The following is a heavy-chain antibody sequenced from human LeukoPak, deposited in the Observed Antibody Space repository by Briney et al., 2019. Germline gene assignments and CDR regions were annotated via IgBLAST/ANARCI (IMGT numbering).Heavy chain of an antibody. CDR2: MNPNSGNT. V-gene: IGHV1-8*03. CDR3: ARAMYSSSPFDY. D-gene: IGHD6-6*01. Sequence: ASVKVSCKASGYTFTSYDINWVRQATGQGLEWMVWMNPNSGNTGYAQKFQGRVTITRNTSISTAYMELSSLRSEDTAVYYCARAMYSSSPFDYWGQGTLVTVSS. CDR1: GYTFTSYD. J-gene: IGHJ4*02.